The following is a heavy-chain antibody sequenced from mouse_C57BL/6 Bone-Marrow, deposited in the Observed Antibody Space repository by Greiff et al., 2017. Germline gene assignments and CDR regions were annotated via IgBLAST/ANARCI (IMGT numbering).Heavy chain of an antibody. CDR2: GQGLEWIG. D-gene: IGHD1-1*01. CDR3: SEDSAVYYCAHITTVVPYWYFDV. J-gene: IGHJ1*03. CDR1: YTFSRRVH. Sequence: QVQLQQSGPELARPWASVKISCQAFYTFSRRVHFAIRDTNYWMQWVKQRPGQGLEWIGAIYPGNGDTSYNQKFKGKATLTADKSSSTAYMPLSSLTSEDSAVYYCAHITTVVPYWYFDVWGTGTTVTVSS. V-gene: IGHV1-87*01.